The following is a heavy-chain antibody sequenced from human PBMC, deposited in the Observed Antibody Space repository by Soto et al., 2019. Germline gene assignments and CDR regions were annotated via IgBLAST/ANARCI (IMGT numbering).Heavy chain of an antibody. J-gene: IGHJ6*02. Sequence: QVQLQESGPGLVKPSQTLPLTCTVSGGSISSGGYYWSWIRQHPGKGLEWIGYIYYSGSTYYNPSLKSRVTIAVDTSKNQFSLKLSSVTAADTAVYYCARGLDIEDYYYGMDVWGQGTTVTVSS. CDR1: GGSISSGGYY. D-gene: IGHD5-12*01. CDR2: IYYSGST. CDR3: ARGLDIEDYYYGMDV. V-gene: IGHV4-31*03.